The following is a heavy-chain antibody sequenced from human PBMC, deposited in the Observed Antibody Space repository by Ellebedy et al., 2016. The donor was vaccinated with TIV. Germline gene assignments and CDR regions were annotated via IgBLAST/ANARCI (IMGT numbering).Heavy chain of an antibody. CDR3: ARDFLRAPDGSESYNNWFDP. D-gene: IGHD3-10*01. CDR2: IIPIFGTA. Sequence: ASVKVSCXASGGTFSSYTISWVRQAPGQGLEWMGGIIPIFGTANYAQKFQDRVTITADESTRTAYMELSSLRSEDTAVYYCARDFLRAPDGSESYNNWFDPWGQGTLDTVSS. CDR1: GGTFSSYT. V-gene: IGHV1-69*13. J-gene: IGHJ5*02.